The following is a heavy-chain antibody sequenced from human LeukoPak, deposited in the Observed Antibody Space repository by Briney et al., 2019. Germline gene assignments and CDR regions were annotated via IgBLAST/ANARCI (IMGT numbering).Heavy chain of an antibody. J-gene: IGHJ4*02. CDR1: GFTFSSYA. CDR3: AKLIQLLHIDY. CDR2: ISGSGGRT. V-gene: IGHV3-23*01. Sequence: PGGSLTLFCAASGFTFSSYAMSWVRQAPGEGLEGVPAISGSGGRTYSADSVKRRFTISKDNSQNTLYLQMNSLRAEDTAVYYCAKLIQLLHIDYWGQGTLVTVSS. D-gene: IGHD5-18*01.